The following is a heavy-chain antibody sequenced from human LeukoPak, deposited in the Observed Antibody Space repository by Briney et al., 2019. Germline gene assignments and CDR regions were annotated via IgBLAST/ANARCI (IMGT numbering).Heavy chain of an antibody. D-gene: IGHD6-19*01. V-gene: IGHV1-69*13. CDR1: GGTFSSYA. Sequence: SVKVSCKASGGTFSSYAISWVRQAPGQGLEWMGGIIPIFGTANYAQKFQGRVTITADESTSTAYMELSSLKSEDTAVYYCARVGGSSGWLGYYYYYGMDVWGQGTTVTVSS. J-gene: IGHJ6*02. CDR3: ARVGGSSGWLGYYYYYGMDV. CDR2: IIPIFGTA.